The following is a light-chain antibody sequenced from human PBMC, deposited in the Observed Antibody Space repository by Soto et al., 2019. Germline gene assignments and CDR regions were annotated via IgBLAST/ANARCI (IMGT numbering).Light chain of an antibody. CDR2: DVS. CDR3: SSYTSSSTYV. J-gene: IGLJ1*01. CDR1: SSDIGNYNY. Sequence: QSVLTQPASVSGSPGHSITISCTGASSDIGNYNYVSWYQQDPGKAPKLMIYDVSNRPSGVSNRFSGSKSGMTASLTISGLQAEDEADYYCSSYTSSSTYVFGTGTKVTVL. V-gene: IGLV2-14*01.